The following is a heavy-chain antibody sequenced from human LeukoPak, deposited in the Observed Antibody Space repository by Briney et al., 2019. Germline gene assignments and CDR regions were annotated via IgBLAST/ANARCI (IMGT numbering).Heavy chain of an antibody. V-gene: IGHV4-59*01. D-gene: IGHD3-9*01. Sequence: SETLSLTCTVSGGSISSYYWSWIRQPPGKGLEWIGYIYYSGSTNYNPSLKSRVTISVDTSKNQFSLKLSSVTAADTAVYYCTRTLTGYYPHYYYYGMDVWGQGTTVTVSS. CDR3: TRTLTGYYPHYYYYGMDV. CDR2: IYYSGST. CDR1: GGSISSYY. J-gene: IGHJ6*02.